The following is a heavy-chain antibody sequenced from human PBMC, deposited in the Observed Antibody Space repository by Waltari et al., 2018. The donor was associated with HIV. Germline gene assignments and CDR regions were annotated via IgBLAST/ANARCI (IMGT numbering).Heavy chain of an antibody. CDR2: ITWNSNTI. J-gene: IGHJ3*02. V-gene: IGHV3-9*01. CDR1: GFTFDDYA. Sequence: EVQLVESGGGLVQPGRSLRLYCAASGFTFDDYAMQWVRQAPGKGLEWVSGITWNSNTIGYADSVKGRFTISRDNAKSSLYLQMSSLRAEDTAFYYCAKVSCSSASCYVGGAFDIWGQGTMVTVSS. CDR3: AKVSCSSASCYVGGAFDI. D-gene: IGHD2-2*01.